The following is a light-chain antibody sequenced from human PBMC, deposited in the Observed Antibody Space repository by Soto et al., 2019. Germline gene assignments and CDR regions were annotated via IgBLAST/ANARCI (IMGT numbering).Light chain of an antibody. CDR1: STDFGGSNY. CDR2: EVS. V-gene: IGLV2-14*01. J-gene: IGLJ1*01. Sequence: QSALTQPASVSGSPGQSITISCTGTSTDFGGSNYVSWYQQHPGKAPKLILYEVSNRPSGVSNRFSGSKSGSTASLTISGLKAEDMADYYCSSYTSGVTVEVFGPGTKLTVL. CDR3: SSYTSGVTVEV.